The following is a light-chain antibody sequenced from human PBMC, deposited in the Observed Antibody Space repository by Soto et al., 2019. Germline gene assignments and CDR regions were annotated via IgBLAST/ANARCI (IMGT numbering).Light chain of an antibody. J-gene: IGLJ2*01. CDR1: NSDIGGYDY. Sequence: QSALTQPASVSGSPGQSISISCTGTNSDIGGYDYVSWYQQHPGKAPKLVISGVSNRPSGVSSRFSGSKSVNTASLTISGLQPGDEAYFYCTSYVVPSAQVIFGGGTKLTVL. CDR2: GVS. CDR3: TSYVVPSAQVI. V-gene: IGLV2-14*03.